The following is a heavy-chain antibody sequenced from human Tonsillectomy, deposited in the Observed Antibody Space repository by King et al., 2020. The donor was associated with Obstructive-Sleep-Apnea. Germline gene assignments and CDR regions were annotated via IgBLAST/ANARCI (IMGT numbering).Heavy chain of an antibody. CDR2: IYYSGST. CDR3: ARDSPSRYCSGGSCYGLDY. Sequence: QLQESGPGLVKPSETLSLTCTVSGGSISSSSYYWGWIRQPPGKGLEWIGSIYYSGSTYYNPALESRVTISVDTAKNQFSLKLSSVPAAATAVYYCARDSPSRYCSGGSCYGLDYWGQGTLVTVSS. J-gene: IGHJ4*02. D-gene: IGHD2-15*01. V-gene: IGHV4-39*07. CDR1: GGSISSSSYY.